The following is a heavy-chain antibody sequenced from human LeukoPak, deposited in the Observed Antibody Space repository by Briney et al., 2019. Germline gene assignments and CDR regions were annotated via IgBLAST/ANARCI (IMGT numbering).Heavy chain of an antibody. D-gene: IGHD3-10*02. CDR3: AELGITMIGGV. CDR2: ISSSGSTI. J-gene: IGHJ6*04. Sequence: GGSLRLSCAASGFTLSSYEMHWVRQASGKGLVWVSYISSSGSTIYYEDSVKGRFTISRDNAKNSLYLQMNSLRAEDTAVYYCAELGITMIGGVWGKGTTVTISS. V-gene: IGHV3-48*03. CDR1: GFTLSSYE.